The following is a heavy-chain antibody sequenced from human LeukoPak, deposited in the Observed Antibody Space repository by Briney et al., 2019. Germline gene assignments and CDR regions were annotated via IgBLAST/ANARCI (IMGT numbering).Heavy chain of an antibody. CDR3: GTTCSSSSCGDDH. J-gene: IGHJ4*02. Sequence: ASVKVSGKTSGYTFTRYYMHWMRQTPGQGLEWMGVINCNDGTTRFAQKFQGRLIMTRDTSTATVYMELRRLRPEDMAVYYCGTTCSSSSCGDDHWGQGTQVTVSS. CDR1: GYTFTRYY. V-gene: IGHV1-46*01. CDR2: INCNDGTT. D-gene: IGHD2-2*01.